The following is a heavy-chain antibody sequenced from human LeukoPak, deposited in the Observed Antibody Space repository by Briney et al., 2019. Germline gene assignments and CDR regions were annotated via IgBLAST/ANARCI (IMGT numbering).Heavy chain of an antibody. CDR1: GFTFSTYS. Sequence: PGGSLRLSCAASGFTFSTYSMNWVRQAPGKGLEWVSSISSSSSYIYYADSVKGRFTISRDNARNSLYLQMNSLRAEDTAVYYCARDVVGSLDYWGQGTLVTVSS. V-gene: IGHV3-21*01. CDR2: ISSSSSYI. D-gene: IGHD1-26*01. CDR3: ARDVVGSLDY. J-gene: IGHJ4*02.